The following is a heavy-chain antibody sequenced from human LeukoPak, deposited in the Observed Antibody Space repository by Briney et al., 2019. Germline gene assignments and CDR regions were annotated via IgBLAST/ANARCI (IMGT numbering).Heavy chain of an antibody. CDR2: ISSSGSTI. CDR3: ARDQYYYDSSGYYLFDY. J-gene: IGHJ4*02. V-gene: IGHV3-11*01. D-gene: IGHD3-22*01. CDR1: GFTFSDYY. Sequence: PGGSLRLSCAASGFTFSDYYMSWIRLAPGKGLEWVSYISSSGSTIYYADSVKGRFTISRDNAKNSLYLQMNSLRAEDTAVYYCARDQYYYDSSGYYLFDYWGQGTLVTVSS.